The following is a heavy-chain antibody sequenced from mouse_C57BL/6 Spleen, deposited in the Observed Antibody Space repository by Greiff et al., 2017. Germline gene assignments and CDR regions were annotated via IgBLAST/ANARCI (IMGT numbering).Heavy chain of an antibody. Sequence: QVHVKQSGAELVKPGASVKLSCKASGYTFTEYTIHWVKQRSGQGLEWIGWFYPGSGSIKYNEKFKDKATLTADKSSSTVYMELSRLTSEDSAVYFCARHEDPYDYDGYWYFDVWGTGTTDTVSS. CDR1: GYTFTEYT. CDR3: ARHEDPYDYDGYWYFDV. J-gene: IGHJ1*03. D-gene: IGHD2-4*01. V-gene: IGHV1-62-2*01. CDR2: FYPGSGSI.